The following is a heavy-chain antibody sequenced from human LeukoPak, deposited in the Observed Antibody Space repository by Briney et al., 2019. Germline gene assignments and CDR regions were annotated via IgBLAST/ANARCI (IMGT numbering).Heavy chain of an antibody. CDR2: VSAYTGNT. Sequence: ASVKVSCKASGYTFTSYGISWVRQAPGQGLDWMGRVSAYTGNTNYAQKLQGRVTMTSDTSTSTAYMELRSLRSDDTAVYYCARDSAAYYYDSSGYYLGIKSYYFDYWGQGTLVTVSS. V-gene: IGHV1-18*01. D-gene: IGHD3-22*01. CDR3: ARDSAAYYYDSSGYYLGIKSYYFDY. CDR1: GYTFTSYG. J-gene: IGHJ4*02.